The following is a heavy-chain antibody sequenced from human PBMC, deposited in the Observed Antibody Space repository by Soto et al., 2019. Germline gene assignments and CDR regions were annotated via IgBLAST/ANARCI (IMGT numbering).Heavy chain of an antibody. V-gene: IGHV3-23*01. CDR3: AKPELGSSWLGRYFQH. CDR1: GFTFSSYA. CDR2: ISGSGGST. D-gene: IGHD6-13*01. J-gene: IGHJ1*01. Sequence: GGSLRLSCAASGFTFSSYAMSWVRQAPGKGLEWVSAISGSGGSTYYADSVKGRFTISRDNSKNTLYLQMNSLRAEDTAVYYCAKPELGSSWLGRYFQHWGQGTLVTVSS.